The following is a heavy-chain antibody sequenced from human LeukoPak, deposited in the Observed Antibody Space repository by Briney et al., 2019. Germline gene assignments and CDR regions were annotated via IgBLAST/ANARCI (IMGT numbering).Heavy chain of an antibody. J-gene: IGHJ4*02. Sequence: GGSLRLSCAASGFTFSSYAMSWVRQAPGKGLEWVAAISGTGGSTYYADSVKGRFTISRDYSKNTLYLQMNSLRAEDTAVYYCAKDNKYYYGSGSYYIFDYWGQGTLVTVSS. V-gene: IGHV3-23*01. D-gene: IGHD3-10*01. CDR1: GFTFSSYA. CDR2: ISGTGGST. CDR3: AKDNKYYYGSGSYYIFDY.